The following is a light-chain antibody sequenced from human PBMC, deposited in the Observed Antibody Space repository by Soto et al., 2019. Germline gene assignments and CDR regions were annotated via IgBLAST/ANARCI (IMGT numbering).Light chain of an antibody. CDR2: AAS. CDR3: QQSDSTPYT. J-gene: IGKJ2*01. CDR1: QSISSY. V-gene: IGKV1-39*01. Sequence: DIQMTQSPSSLSASVGDRVTITCRASQSISSYLNCYQQNPGKAPKLLIYAASSLQSGVPSRFSGSGSGTDFTLTISSLQPEDFATYYCQQSDSTPYTFGQGTKREIK.